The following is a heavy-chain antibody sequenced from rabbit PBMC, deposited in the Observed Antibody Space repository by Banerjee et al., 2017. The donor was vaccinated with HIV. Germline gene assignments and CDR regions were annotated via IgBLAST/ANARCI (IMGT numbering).Heavy chain of an antibody. J-gene: IGHJ5*01. D-gene: IGHD2-1*01. CDR3: ARDDYGVMWLDL. V-gene: IGHV1S45*01. CDR2: INTSSGNT. CDR1: GFDFSIYG. Sequence: QEQLVESGGGLVQPGGSLTLSCKASGFDFSIYGVSWVRQAPGKGLEWIGCINTSSGNTVYATWAKGRFTISRTSSTTVALQMTSLTAADTATYFCARDDYGVMWLDLWGPGTLVTVS.